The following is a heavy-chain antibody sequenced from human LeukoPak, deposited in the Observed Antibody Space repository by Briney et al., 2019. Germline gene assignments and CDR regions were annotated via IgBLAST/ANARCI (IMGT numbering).Heavy chain of an antibody. CDR2: ISSSGSTI. J-gene: IGHJ6*03. V-gene: IGHV3-11*04. Sequence: GGSLRLSCAASGFTFSDYYMSWIRQAPGKGLEWVSYISSSGSTIYYADSVKGRFTISRDNAKNSLYLQMNSLRAEDTAVYYCARGVVSSWYYYYYYMDVWGKGTTVTISS. D-gene: IGHD6-13*01. CDR3: ARGVVSSWYYYYYYMDV. CDR1: GFTFSDYY.